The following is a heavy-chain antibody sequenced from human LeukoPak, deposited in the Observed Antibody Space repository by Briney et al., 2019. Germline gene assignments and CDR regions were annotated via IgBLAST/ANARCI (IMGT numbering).Heavy chain of an antibody. CDR1: GFTFSSYG. J-gene: IGHJ4*02. V-gene: IGHV3-30*18. Sequence: GGSLRLSCAASGFTFSSYGMHWVRQAPGKGLEWVAVISYDGSNKYYADSVKGRFTISRDNSKNTLYLQMNSLRAEDTAVYYCAKLTAAAGTSYWGQGTLVTVSS. CDR2: ISYDGSNK. CDR3: AKLTAAAGTSY. D-gene: IGHD6-13*01.